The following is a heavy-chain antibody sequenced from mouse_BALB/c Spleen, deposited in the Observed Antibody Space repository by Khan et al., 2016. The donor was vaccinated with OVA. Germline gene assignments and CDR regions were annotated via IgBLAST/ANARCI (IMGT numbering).Heavy chain of an antibody. V-gene: IGHV3-1*02. D-gene: IGHD1-2*01. CDR2: ISYIGST. CDR3: ARTARIKY. J-gene: IGHJ2*01. Sequence: EVQLQESGPGLVKLSHSLYPTCTATGYSITSVYCCNLLRQSPGNKLEWLGYISYIGSTNYNPSLKSRISITRDTAKNQFFLQLNSVTTEDTATYYCARTARIKYWGQGTTLTVSS. CDR1: GYSITSVYC.